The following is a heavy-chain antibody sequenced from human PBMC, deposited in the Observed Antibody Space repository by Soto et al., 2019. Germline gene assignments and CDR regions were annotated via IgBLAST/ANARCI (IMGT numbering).Heavy chain of an antibody. CDR3: AKDLKEINYYDSSLGFD. Sequence: GGALRLSCAASGFTFSSYGMHWARQAPGKGLEWVAVISYDGSNKYYADSVKGRFTISRDNSKNTLYLQMNSLRAEDTAVYYCAKDLKEINYYDSSLGFDWGQGTLVTVSS. CDR2: ISYDGSNK. J-gene: IGHJ4*02. D-gene: IGHD3-22*01. CDR1: GFTFSSYG. V-gene: IGHV3-30*18.